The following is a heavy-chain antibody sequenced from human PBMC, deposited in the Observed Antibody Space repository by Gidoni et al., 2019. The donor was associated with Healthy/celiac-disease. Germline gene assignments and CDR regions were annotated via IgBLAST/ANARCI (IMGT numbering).Heavy chain of an antibody. V-gene: IGHV3-9*01. J-gene: IGHJ6*02. CDR3: AKEGGIAAAGDYYGMDV. CDR1: GSPFDDSA. CDR2: ISWNSGSI. Sequence: EVQLVESGGGLVQPGRCLRLSCAASGSPFDDSAMHWVRQAPGKGLEWVSGISWNSGSIGYADSVKGRFTISRDNAKNSLYLQMNSLRAEDTALYYCAKEGGIAAAGDYYGMDVWGQGTTVTVSS. D-gene: IGHD6-13*01.